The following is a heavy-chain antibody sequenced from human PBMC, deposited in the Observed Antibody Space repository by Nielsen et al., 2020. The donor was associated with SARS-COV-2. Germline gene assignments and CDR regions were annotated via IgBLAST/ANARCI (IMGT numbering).Heavy chain of an antibody. CDR2: IYESGSA. CDR3: ARGLLLLWFRDPSKYYFDF. V-gene: IGHV4-59*01. CDR1: GGTINDYY. D-gene: IGHD3-10*01. Sequence: SETLSLTCSVSGGTINDYYWSWIRQPPGKGLEWIGYIYESGSANYNPSLKSRVNISVDTSKNQFSLRLSSVTAADTAVYYCARGLLLLWFRDPSKYYFDFWGPGTLVTVSS. J-gene: IGHJ4*02.